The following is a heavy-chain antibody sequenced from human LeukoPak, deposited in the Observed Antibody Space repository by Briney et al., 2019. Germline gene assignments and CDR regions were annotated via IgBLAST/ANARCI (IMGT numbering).Heavy chain of an antibody. D-gene: IGHD1-26*01. Sequence: ASVKVSCKASGYTFSDYYMHWVRQAPGHGLEWMGWINPTNGGTYYAQNFQARVTMTRDTSITTGYMELSRLRSDDTAVYYCASLGATTLSYYGMDVWGQGTTVIVSS. CDR3: ASLGATTLSYYGMDV. CDR2: INPTNGGT. J-gene: IGHJ6*02. CDR1: GYTFSDYY. V-gene: IGHV1-2*02.